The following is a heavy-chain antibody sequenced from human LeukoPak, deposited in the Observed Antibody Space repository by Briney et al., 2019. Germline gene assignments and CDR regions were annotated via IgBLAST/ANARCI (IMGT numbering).Heavy chain of an antibody. CDR2: IKQDGGQK. D-gene: IGHD6-13*01. V-gene: IGHV3-7*01. J-gene: IGHJ4*02. CDR3: ARIGYSSSSLDY. CDR1: GFTFRSYA. Sequence: GGSLRLSCAASGFTFRSYAIHWVRQAPGKGLEWVANIKQDGGQKYYVDSVKGRLTISRDNAKNSVYLQVNSLRVEDTAVYFCARIGYSSSSLDYWGQGTPVTVSS.